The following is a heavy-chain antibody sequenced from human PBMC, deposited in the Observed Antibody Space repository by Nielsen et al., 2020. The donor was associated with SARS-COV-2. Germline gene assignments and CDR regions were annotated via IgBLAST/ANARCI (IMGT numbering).Heavy chain of an antibody. CDR2: IYYSGST. J-gene: IGHJ6*02. V-gene: IGHV4-39*07. Sequence: SETLSLTCTVSGGSISSSSYYWGWIRQPPGKGLEWIGSIYYSGSTYYNPSLKSRVTISVDTSKNQFSLKLSSVTAADTAVYYCARDRGYYDSSGYYYYYYGMDVWGQGTTVTVSS. D-gene: IGHD3-22*01. CDR3: ARDRGYYDSSGYYYYYYGMDV. CDR1: GGSISSSSYY.